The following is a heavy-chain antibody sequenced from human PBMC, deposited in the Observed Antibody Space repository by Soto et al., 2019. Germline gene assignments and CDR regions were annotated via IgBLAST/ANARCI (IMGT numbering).Heavy chain of an antibody. CDR1: GGSITSGEYY. V-gene: IGHV4-30-4*01. CDR2: IYYDGGT. J-gene: IGHJ6*02. CDR3: ARDSFNYYYGMDV. Sequence: QVQLQESGPGLVKSSQTLSLTCTVSGGSITSGEYYWSWIRQSHGKGLEWIGYIYYDGGTYYTPSLKSRLTISLYTSKTQFYLKLSSVTAADTDVYYCARDSFNYYYGMDVWRQGTSFTGSS.